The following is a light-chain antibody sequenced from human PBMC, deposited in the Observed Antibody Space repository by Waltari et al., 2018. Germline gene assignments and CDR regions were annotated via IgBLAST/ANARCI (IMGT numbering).Light chain of an antibody. Sequence: QSALTKPRSVSGSPGQSVTISCTGTSSDVGGYNSVSWYQQHPGKAPKFMIYDVSTRPSGVPDRFSGSKSGNTASLTISGLQAEDEADYYCCSYAGSYTPVVFGGGTKLTVL. V-gene: IGLV2-11*01. CDR1: SSDVGGYNS. J-gene: IGLJ2*01. CDR2: DVS. CDR3: CSYAGSYTPVV.